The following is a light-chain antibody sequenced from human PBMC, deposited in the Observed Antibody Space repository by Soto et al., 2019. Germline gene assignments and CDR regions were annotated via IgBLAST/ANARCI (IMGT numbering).Light chain of an antibody. J-gene: IGKJ4*01. V-gene: IGKV1-12*01. CDR3: QQANSLPPLT. CDR1: QPISNW. CDR2: AAS. Sequence: ILVTQSPSSVSASVGDRVTITCRASQPISNWLAWYQQKPGKAPKLLIYAASSLQSGVPSRFSGSGSGTHFTLTISSLQPEDVATSYCQQANSLPPLTFGGGTTVEIK.